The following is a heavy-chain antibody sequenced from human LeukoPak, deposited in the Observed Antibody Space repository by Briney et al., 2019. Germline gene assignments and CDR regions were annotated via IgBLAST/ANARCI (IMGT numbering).Heavy chain of an antibody. CDR1: GFTFSSYG. J-gene: IGHJ4*02. CDR3: AKGPSRFGELLY. CDR2: ISYDGSNK. V-gene: IGHV3-30*18. Sequence: GGSLRLSCAASGFTFSSYGMHWVRQAPGKGLEWVAVISYDGSNKYYADSVKGRFTISRDNSKNTLYLQMNSLRAEDTAVYYCAKGPSRFGELLYWGQGTLVTVSS. D-gene: IGHD3-10*02.